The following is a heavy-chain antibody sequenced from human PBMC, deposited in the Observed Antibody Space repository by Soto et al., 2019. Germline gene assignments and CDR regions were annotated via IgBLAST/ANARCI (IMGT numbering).Heavy chain of an antibody. Sequence: GASVKVSCKVSGYTLSELSMHWVRQAPGKGLEWMGGFDPEDGETIYAQKFQGRVTMTEDTSTDTAYMELSSLRSEDTAVYYCATAPRRGYNFQDWGQGTLVTVSS. D-gene: IGHD5-12*01. CDR2: FDPEDGET. V-gene: IGHV1-24*01. CDR3: ATAPRRGYNFQD. J-gene: IGHJ4*02. CDR1: GYTLSELS.